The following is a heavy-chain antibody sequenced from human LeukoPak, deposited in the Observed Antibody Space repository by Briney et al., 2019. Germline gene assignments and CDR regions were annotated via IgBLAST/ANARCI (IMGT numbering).Heavy chain of an antibody. CDR3: ARRGSAWYRNYYYMDV. Sequence: GASVKVSCKASGYTFTRYYMHWVRQAPGQGLEWMGLNNTHSGHATYAQGFTGRFVFSLDTSVNTAYLQIHTLKAEDTAVYYCARRGSAWYRNYYYMDVWGKGTTVTVSS. J-gene: IGHJ6*03. CDR2: NNTHSGHA. V-gene: IGHV7-4-1*01. D-gene: IGHD6-19*01. CDR1: GYTFTRYY.